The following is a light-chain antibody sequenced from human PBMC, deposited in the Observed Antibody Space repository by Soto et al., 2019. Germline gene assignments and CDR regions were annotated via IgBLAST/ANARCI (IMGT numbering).Light chain of an antibody. CDR2: GAS. V-gene: IGKV3-15*01. Sequence: EVVMTQSPATLSVSPGERATLSCRASQSVSSNLAWYQQKPGQAPRLLIYGASTRATGIPARFSGSGSGTDFTLTISRLEPEDFAVYYCQHYGSSRTFGQGTRWIS. J-gene: IGKJ1*01. CDR1: QSVSSN. CDR3: QHYGSSRT.